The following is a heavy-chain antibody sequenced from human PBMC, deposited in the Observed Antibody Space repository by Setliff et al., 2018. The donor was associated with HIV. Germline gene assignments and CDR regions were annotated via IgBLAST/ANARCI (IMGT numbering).Heavy chain of an antibody. D-gene: IGHD3-16*01. V-gene: IGHV1-8*03. CDR3: AIWGGEWVLDAFDI. Sequence: ASVKVSCKASGYTFTSYDINWVRQATGQGLEWMGWMNPNSGNTGYAQKFQGRVTITRNTSISTAYMELSSLRSEDTAVYYCAIWGGEWVLDAFDIWGQGTMVTVS. CDR1: GYTFTSYD. CDR2: MNPNSGNT. J-gene: IGHJ3*02.